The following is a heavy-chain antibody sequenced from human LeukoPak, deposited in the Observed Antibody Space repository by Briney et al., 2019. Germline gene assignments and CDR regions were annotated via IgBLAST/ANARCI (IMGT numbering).Heavy chain of an antibody. CDR3: ARFTESAALNWFDP. CDR1: GFTFSSYV. J-gene: IGHJ5*02. D-gene: IGHD2-2*01. CDR2: IWYDGSNK. Sequence: GGSLRLSCAASGFTFSSYVMHWVRQAPGKGLEWVAVIWYDGSNKYYADSVKGRFTISRDNSKNTLYLQMNSLRAEDTAVYYCARFTESAALNWFDPWGQGTLVTVSS. V-gene: IGHV3-33*01.